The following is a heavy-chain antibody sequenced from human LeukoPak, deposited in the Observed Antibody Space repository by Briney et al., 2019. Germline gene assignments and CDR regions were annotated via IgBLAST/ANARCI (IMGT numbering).Heavy chain of an antibody. CDR2: ISGSGGST. V-gene: IGHV3-23*01. J-gene: IGHJ4*02. D-gene: IGHD3-3*01. CDR1: GFTFSSYA. CDR3: AKGLSYSKYYDFWSGSGTFDY. Sequence: GGSLRLSCAASGFTFSSYAMSWVRQAPGKGLEWVSAISGSGGSTYYADSVKGRFTISRDNSKNTLYLQMNSLRAEDTAVYYRAKGLSYSKYYDFWSGSGTFDYWGQGTLVTVPS.